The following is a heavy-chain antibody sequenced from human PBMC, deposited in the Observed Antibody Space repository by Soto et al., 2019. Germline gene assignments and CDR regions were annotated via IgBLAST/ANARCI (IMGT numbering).Heavy chain of an antibody. CDR3: ASLRSYYDSSGSSD. CDR2: IRSKNDGAKP. V-gene: IGHV3-15*01. Sequence: EVQLVESGGGLVKPGGSLRLSCAASGFTFKNFWMTWVRQAPGKGLEWVGHIRSKNDGAKPDYISPVKGRFTISRDDSTNTIYLQMDSLKIEDTAVYYCASLRSYYDSSGSSDWGQGTLVTVST. CDR1: GFTFKNFW. J-gene: IGHJ1*01. D-gene: IGHD3-22*01.